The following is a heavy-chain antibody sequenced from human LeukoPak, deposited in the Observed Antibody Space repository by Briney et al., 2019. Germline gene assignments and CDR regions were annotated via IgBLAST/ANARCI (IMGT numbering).Heavy chain of an antibody. J-gene: IGHJ4*02. D-gene: IGHD4-23*01. CDR1: GYTFTYW. Sequence: GESLRISCKGSGYTFTYWLAWVRQMPGKGLEWMGIIYPGDSDTRYSPSFQGQVTISVDKSISTAYLQWSSLKASDTAMYYCARQDGGGLYYFDYWGQGTLVTVSS. CDR2: IYPGDSDT. V-gene: IGHV5-51*01. CDR3: ARQDGGGLYYFDY.